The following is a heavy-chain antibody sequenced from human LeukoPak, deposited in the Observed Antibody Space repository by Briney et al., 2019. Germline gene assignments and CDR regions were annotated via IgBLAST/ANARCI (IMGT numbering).Heavy chain of an antibody. CDR3: ARDHTYYDFWSGSYYYYMDV. Sequence: PGGSLRLSCATSGFTFSSYWMHWVRQAPGKGLVWVSRINSDGSSTSYADSVKGRFTISRDNAKNTLYLQMNSLRAEDTAVYYCARDHTYYDFWSGSYYYYMDVWGKGTTVTVSS. J-gene: IGHJ6*03. CDR1: GFTFSSYW. V-gene: IGHV3-74*01. D-gene: IGHD3-3*01. CDR2: INSDGSST.